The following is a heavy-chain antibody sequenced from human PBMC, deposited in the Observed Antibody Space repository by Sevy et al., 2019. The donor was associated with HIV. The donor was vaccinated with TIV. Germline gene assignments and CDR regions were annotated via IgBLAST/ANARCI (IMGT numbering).Heavy chain of an antibody. CDR2: MLYDGSYE. Sequence: GGSLRLSCAAFGFSFSSYGMHWVRQAPGKGPEWVAVMLYDGSYEYYADSVKGRFTISRDNPKNTLYLRMNSLRAEDTAVYYCARGMAALPGYYYGMDVWGQGTTVTVSS. CDR3: ARGMAALPGYYYGMDV. D-gene: IGHD6-6*01. J-gene: IGHJ6*02. CDR1: GFSFSSYG. V-gene: IGHV3-30*19.